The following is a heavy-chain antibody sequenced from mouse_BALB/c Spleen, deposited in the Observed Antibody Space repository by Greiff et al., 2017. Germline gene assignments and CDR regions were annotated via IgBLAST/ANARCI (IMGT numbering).Heavy chain of an antibody. Sequence: EVKLVESGGGLVKPGGSLKLSCAASGFTFSSYAMSWVRQTPEKRLEWVASISSGGSTYYPDSVKGRFTISRDNARNILYLQMSSLRSEDTAMYYCARRVYYGSSYGYFDVWGAGTTVTVSS. CDR3: ARRVYYGSSYGYFDV. V-gene: IGHV5-6-5*01. J-gene: IGHJ1*01. D-gene: IGHD1-1*01. CDR1: GFTFSSYA. CDR2: ISSGGST.